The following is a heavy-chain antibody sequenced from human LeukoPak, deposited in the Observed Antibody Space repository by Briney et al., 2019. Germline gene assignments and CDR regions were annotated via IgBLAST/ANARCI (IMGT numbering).Heavy chain of an antibody. V-gene: IGHV3-21*01. CDR1: GFTFSSYS. J-gene: IGHJ3*02. D-gene: IGHD3-3*01. CDR2: IGSSSSYI. CDR3: AREPYYDFWSGYYKPHDAFDI. Sequence: GGSLRLSCAASGFTFSSYSMNWVRQAPGKGLEGVSSIGSSSSYIYYADSVKGRFTISRDNAKNSLYLQMNSLRAEDTAVYYCAREPYYDFWSGYYKPHDAFDIWGQGTMVTVSS.